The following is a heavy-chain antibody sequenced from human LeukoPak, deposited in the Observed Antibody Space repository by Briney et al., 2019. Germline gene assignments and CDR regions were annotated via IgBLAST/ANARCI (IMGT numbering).Heavy chain of an antibody. CDR1: GFTFSRYP. J-gene: IGHJ4*02. Sequence: GGSLRLSCAASGFTFSRYPMSWVRQAPGKGLEWVSSIGGSGGPPDYAASVRGRFTISRDDSKNTLTLRMNSLSAEDTAVYYCAKRNYSSGWYEDYWGQGTLVTVSS. CDR3: AKRNYSSGWYEDY. CDR2: IGGSGGPP. D-gene: IGHD6-19*01. V-gene: IGHV3-23*01.